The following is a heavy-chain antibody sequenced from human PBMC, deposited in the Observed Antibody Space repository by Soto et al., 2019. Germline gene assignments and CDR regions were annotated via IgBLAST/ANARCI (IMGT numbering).Heavy chain of an antibody. V-gene: IGHV4-34*01. CDR3: ARGWSGWRVWLDY. D-gene: IGHD6-19*01. J-gene: IGHJ4*02. Sequence: QVQLQQWGAGLLKPSETLSLTCAVDGGSFSGYYWSWIRQPPGKGLEWIGEINHSGSTNYNPSLKSRVTIAVDTSKNQFSLKLSSVTAADTAVYYCARGWSGWRVWLDYWGQGTLVTVSS. CDR2: INHSGST. CDR1: GGSFSGYY.